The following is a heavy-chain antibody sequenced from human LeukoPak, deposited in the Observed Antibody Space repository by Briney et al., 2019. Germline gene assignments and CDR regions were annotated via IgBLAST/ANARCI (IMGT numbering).Heavy chain of an antibody. CDR3: TTPPPTYYYDSSGYYPDY. CDR1: GFTFSSYA. CDR2: ISGSGGST. D-gene: IGHD3-22*01. Sequence: GGSLRLSCAASGFTFSSYAMSWVRQAPGKGLEWVSAISGSGGSTYYADSVKGRFTISRDNSKNTLYLQMNSLRAEDTAVYYCTTPPPTYYYDSSGYYPDYWGQGTLVTVSS. J-gene: IGHJ4*02. V-gene: IGHV3-23*01.